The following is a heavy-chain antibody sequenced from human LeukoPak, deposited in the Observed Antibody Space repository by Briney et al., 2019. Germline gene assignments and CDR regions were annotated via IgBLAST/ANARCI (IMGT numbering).Heavy chain of an antibody. CDR2: IYYSGST. J-gene: IGHJ4*02. Sequence: PSETLSLTCTVSGGSISSYYWSWIRQPPGKGLEWIGYIYYSGSTNYNPSLKSRVTISVDTSKNQISLKLSSVTAADTAVYYCARRAPNNWGTFDYWGQGTLVTVSS. CDR1: GGSISSYY. V-gene: IGHV4-59*08. D-gene: IGHD7-27*01. CDR3: ARRAPNNWGTFDY.